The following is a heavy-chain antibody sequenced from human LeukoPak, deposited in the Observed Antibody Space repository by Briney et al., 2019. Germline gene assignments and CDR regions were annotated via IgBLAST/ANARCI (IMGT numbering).Heavy chain of an antibody. CDR3: ARDTARWTGAFDI. CDR1: GFTFSSYW. J-gene: IGHJ3*02. Sequence: RSGGSLRLSCVASGFTFSSYWMSWVRQAPGKGLEWVANIKQDGREKYYVDSVKGRFTISRDNAKKSLYLEMNSLRAEDEAVYYCARDTARWTGAFDIWGQGTMVTVSS. V-gene: IGHV3-7*03. D-gene: IGHD5-24*01. CDR2: IKQDGREK.